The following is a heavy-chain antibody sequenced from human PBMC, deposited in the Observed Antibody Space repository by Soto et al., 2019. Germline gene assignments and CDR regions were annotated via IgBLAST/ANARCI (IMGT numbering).Heavy chain of an antibody. V-gene: IGHV3-48*02. CDR3: AQIGAPAGDVNYYYYGMDV. J-gene: IGHJ6*02. Sequence: PGVPMRVSYGAAELNISIYSMNWVSKAPGKGLERVSYISYSSSTIYYADSVKGRFTISRDNADNSLYLQMNSLRDEDTAVYYCAQIGAPAGDVNYYYYGMDVWGQGTTVTVSS. CDR1: ELNISIYS. D-gene: IGHD6-13*01. CDR2: ISYSSSTI.